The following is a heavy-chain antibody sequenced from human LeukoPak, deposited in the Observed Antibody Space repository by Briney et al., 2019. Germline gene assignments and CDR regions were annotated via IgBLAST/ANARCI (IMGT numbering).Heavy chain of an antibody. CDR1: GFTVSSNY. Sequence: GGSLRLSCAASGFTVSSNYMSWVRQAPGKGLEWVSVLYSGGSTYYADSVKGRFTISRDNSKNTLYLQMNSLRAEDTAVYYCARASGSGWPPPGFDYWGQGTLVTVSS. CDR3: ARASGSGWPPPGFDY. D-gene: IGHD6-19*01. V-gene: IGHV3-53*01. CDR2: LYSGGST. J-gene: IGHJ4*02.